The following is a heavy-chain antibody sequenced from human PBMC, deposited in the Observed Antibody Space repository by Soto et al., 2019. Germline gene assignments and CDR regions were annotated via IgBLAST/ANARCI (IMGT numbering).Heavy chain of an antibody. CDR2: INPSGGST. J-gene: IGHJ4*02. CDR3: AREGLWFGAGDY. Sequence: QVQLVQSGAEVKKPGASVKVSCKASGYTFTSYYMHWVRQAPGQGLEWMGIINPSGGSTSYAQKFQGRVTMTRDTSTSTVYRELSSLRSEDTAVYYCAREGLWFGAGDYWGQGTLVTVSS. CDR1: GYTFTSYY. V-gene: IGHV1-46*01. D-gene: IGHD3-10*01.